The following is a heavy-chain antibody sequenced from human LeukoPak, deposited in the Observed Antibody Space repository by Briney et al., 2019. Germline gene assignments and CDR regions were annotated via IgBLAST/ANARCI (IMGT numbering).Heavy chain of an antibody. J-gene: IGHJ4*02. D-gene: IGHD3-22*01. CDR1: GFSFDDYA. CDR2: ISGDDGST. V-gene: IGHV3-43*02. Sequence: GGSLRLSCAAPGFSFDDYAIHWVRQAPGKGLEWVSLISGDDGSTFYADSVKGRFTISRDNSKNSLYLQMNSLRTEDTALYYCAKVAVHYYDSSGINEGGGYWGQGTLVTVSS. CDR3: AKVAVHYYDSSGINEGGGY.